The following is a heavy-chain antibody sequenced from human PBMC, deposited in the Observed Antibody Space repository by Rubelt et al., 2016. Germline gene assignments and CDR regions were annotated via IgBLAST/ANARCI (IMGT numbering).Heavy chain of an antibody. J-gene: IGHJ4*02. V-gene: IGHV3-30*02. CDR1: GFTFSRYG. Sequence: VQLVESGGGVVQPGGSLRLSCAASGFTFSRYGMHWVRQAPGKGLEWVTFIRYDGSNKYYADYVKCRFTISRENSKETLYLQMTGLGAEDTAWYYWETERATKEAYWGQRTLVTVSS. CDR3: ETERATKEAY. CDR2: IRYDGSNK.